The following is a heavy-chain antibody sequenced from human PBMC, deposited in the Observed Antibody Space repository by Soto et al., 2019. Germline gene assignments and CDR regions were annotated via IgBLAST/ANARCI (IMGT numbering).Heavy chain of an antibody. CDR1: GFTFSSYA. J-gene: IGHJ4*02. V-gene: IGHV3-23*01. CDR2: ISDSGGST. D-gene: IGHD3-3*01. Sequence: GGSLRLSCAASGFTFSSYAMTWVRQAPGKGLEWVSTISDSGGSTYYADSVKGRFTISRDNSKNTLYLQMNSLRAEDTAVCHCAKGGSTIFGVVITYIDYWGQGT. CDR3: AKGGSTIFGVVITYIDY.